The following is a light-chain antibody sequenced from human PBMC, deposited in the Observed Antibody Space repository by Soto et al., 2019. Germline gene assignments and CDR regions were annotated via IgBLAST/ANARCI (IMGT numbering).Light chain of an antibody. CDR1: SAKIGSNT. V-gene: IGLV1-44*01. Sequence: QSVLTQPPSASGTPGQMVTISCSGSSAKIGSNTVNWYQQLPGTAPKLLIYSNNQRPSGVPDRFSGSKSGTSASLAISGLQSEDEADYYCAAWDDSLNVVVCGGGTKLTVL. CDR2: SNN. CDR3: AAWDDSLNVVV. J-gene: IGLJ2*01.